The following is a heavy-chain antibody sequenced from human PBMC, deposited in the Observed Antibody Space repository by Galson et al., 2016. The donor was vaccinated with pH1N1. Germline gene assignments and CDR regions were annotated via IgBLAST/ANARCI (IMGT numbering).Heavy chain of an antibody. J-gene: IGHJ4*02. CDR2: IDSSGGGA. Sequence: SCKASGYTFTSYYIHWVRQAPGQGLEWMGVIDSSGGGATYAQSFLARLTMARDISTSTVYMDLSSLKSEDTAAYYCTRDLGRRREYWGQGTLVIVSS. CDR3: TRDLGRRREY. CDR1: GYTFTSYY. V-gene: IGHV1-46*01. D-gene: IGHD7-27*01.